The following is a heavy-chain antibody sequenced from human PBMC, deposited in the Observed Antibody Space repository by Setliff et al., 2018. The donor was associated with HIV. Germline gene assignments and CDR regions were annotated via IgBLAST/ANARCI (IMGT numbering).Heavy chain of an antibody. CDR1: GGSISSYY. CDR2: VHSTGST. J-gene: IGHJ4*02. Sequence: SETLSLTCTVSGGSISSYYWSWIRQPPGKGLEWIGYVHSTGSTNYNPSLKSRVAISVDTSKNQFSLKLTSVAATDTAVYYCARDDRCSGDTCYYYWGQGALVTVSS. V-gene: IGHV4-4*09. CDR3: ARDDRCSGDTCYYY. D-gene: IGHD2-15*01.